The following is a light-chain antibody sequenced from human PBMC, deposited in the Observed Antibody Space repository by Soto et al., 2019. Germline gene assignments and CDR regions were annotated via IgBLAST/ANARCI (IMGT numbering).Light chain of an antibody. CDR1: SSHVGSYDF. CDR2: EVT. Sequence: QSALTQPASMSGSPGQSITISCTRSSSHVGSYDFVSWYQQHPGKAPKVLIYEVTKRPSGVSNRFSGSKSGNTASLTISGLQADDEADYYCCADAGSSRYVFGTGTRSPS. V-gene: IGLV2-23*02. J-gene: IGLJ1*01. CDR3: CADAGSSRYV.